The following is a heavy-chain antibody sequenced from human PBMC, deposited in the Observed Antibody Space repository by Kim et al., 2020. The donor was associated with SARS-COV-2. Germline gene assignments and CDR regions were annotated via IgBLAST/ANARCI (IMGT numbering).Heavy chain of an antibody. J-gene: IGHJ5*02. CDR2: IHTGGAT. V-gene: IGHV3-66*04. CDR1: GFSVSGDY. Sequence: GGSLRLSCAVSGFSVSGDYMNWVRQAPGKGLECVSVIHTGGATFYADSVKGRFTISRDSSKNTLYLQLNSLRVEDTAADYCATHDWFDPWGQGTLVTVSS. CDR3: ATHDWFDP.